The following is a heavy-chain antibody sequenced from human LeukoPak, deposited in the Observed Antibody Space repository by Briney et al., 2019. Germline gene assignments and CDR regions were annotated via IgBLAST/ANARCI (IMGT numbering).Heavy chain of an antibody. CDR2: ISYDGSNK. CDR1: GFTFSSYV. Sequence: PGGSLRLSCAASGFTFSSYVIYWVRQAPGKGLEWVALISYDGSNKYYADSVKGRFTISRDNSKNTLYLQMNNLRAEDTAVYYCAREGGDPRDYWGQGTLVTVSS. J-gene: IGHJ4*02. CDR3: AREGGDPRDY. D-gene: IGHD2-21*02. V-gene: IGHV3-30-3*01.